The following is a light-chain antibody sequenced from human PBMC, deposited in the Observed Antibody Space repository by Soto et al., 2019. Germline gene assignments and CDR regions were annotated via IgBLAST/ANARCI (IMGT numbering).Light chain of an antibody. Sequence: QSALTQPASVSGSPGQSITISCTGTSSDVGGYNYVSWYQQHPGKAPKLMIYDVSDRPSGVSNRFSGSKSGSTASLTISGRQAEDEADYYCSSYTRSSTPYVFGTGTQLTVL. CDR2: DVS. CDR3: SSYTRSSTPYV. CDR1: SSDVGGYNY. J-gene: IGLJ1*01. V-gene: IGLV2-14*01.